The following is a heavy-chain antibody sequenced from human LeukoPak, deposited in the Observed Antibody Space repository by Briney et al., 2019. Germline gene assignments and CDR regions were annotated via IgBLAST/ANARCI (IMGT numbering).Heavy chain of an antibody. Sequence: GASVKVSCKASGYTFTSYGISLVRQAPGRGLEWMGWISAYNGNTNYAQKLQGRVTMTTDTFTSTAYMELRSLRSDDTAVYYCARGVLRWAPGFFDIWGQGTMVPVSS. CDR1: GYTFTSYG. D-gene: IGHD3-3*01. J-gene: IGHJ3*02. CDR2: ISAYNGNT. CDR3: ARGVLRWAPGFFDI. V-gene: IGHV1-18*01.